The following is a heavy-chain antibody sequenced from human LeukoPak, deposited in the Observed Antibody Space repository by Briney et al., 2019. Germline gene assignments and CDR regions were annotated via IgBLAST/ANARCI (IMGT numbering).Heavy chain of an antibody. CDR3: ARVTGTGFGELLSGDY. CDR2: IYHSGST. V-gene: IGHV4-38-2*02. J-gene: IGHJ4*02. Sequence: PSETLSLTCTASGYSISSGYYWGWIRQPPGKGLEWIGSIYHSGSTYYNPSLKSRVTISVDTSKNQFSLKLSSVTAADTAVYYCARVTGTGFGELLSGDYWGQGTLVTVSS. D-gene: IGHD3-10*01. CDR1: GYSISSGYY.